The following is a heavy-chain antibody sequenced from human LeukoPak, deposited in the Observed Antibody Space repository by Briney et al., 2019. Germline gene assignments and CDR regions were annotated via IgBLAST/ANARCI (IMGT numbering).Heavy chain of an antibody. CDR1: GFTLSNRW. CDR2: VNRDGSET. Sequence: GGSLGLSCAASGFTLSNRWMTWVRQVPGRGPEWVANVNRDGSETYYLDSVKGRFTISKDNAKNSLYLQMNSLRAEDTALYHCARNNGMDVWGQGTTVIVSS. CDR3: ARNNGMDV. V-gene: IGHV3-7*03. J-gene: IGHJ6*02.